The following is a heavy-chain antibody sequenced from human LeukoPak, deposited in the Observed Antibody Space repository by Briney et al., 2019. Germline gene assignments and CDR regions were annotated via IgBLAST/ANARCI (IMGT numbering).Heavy chain of an antibody. V-gene: IGHV3-21*01. Sequence: GGSLRLSCAASGFTFSSYSMNWVRQAPGKGLEWVSSISSSSSYIYYADSVKGRFTISRDNAKNSLYLQMNSLRAEDTAVYYCAREVGATYSPDYWGQGTLVTVSS. CDR2: ISSSSSYI. D-gene: IGHD1-26*01. CDR3: AREVGATYSPDY. J-gene: IGHJ4*02. CDR1: GFTFSSYS.